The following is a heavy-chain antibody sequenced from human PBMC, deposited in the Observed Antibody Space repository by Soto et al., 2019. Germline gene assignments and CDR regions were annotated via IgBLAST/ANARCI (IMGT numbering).Heavy chain of an antibody. D-gene: IGHD3-9*01. J-gene: IGHJ6*02. Sequence: GGSLRLSCAASGFTFSSYAMSWVRQAPGKGLEWVSAISGSGGSTYYADSVKGRFTISRDNSKNTLYLQMNSLRAEDTAVYYCAKDLIDFDWLLEGAYYYYYGMDVWGQGTTVTVYS. CDR2: ISGSGGST. CDR1: GFTFSSYA. CDR3: AKDLIDFDWLLEGAYYYYYGMDV. V-gene: IGHV3-23*01.